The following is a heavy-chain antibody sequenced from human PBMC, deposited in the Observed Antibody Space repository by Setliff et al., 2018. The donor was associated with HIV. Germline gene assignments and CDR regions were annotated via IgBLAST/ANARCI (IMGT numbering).Heavy chain of an antibody. Sequence: GASVKVSCKASGYNFTSYAMHWVRQTPAKGLQWMGGFHPEDGEYNYAQKFQDRVTMTIDTATRTAYMEVRSLRSDDTAVYYCAREPSGWYSKDNWFDPWGQGTLVTVSS. CDR3: AREPSGWYSKDNWFDP. D-gene: IGHD6-19*01. V-gene: IGHV1-24*01. CDR2: FHPEDGEY. CDR1: GYNFTSYA. J-gene: IGHJ5*02.